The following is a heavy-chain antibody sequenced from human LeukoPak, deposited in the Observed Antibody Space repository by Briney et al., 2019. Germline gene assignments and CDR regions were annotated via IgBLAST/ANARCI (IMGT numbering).Heavy chain of an antibody. V-gene: IGHV3-23*01. D-gene: IGHD4-17*01. CDR2: ISISGSKT. CDR1: EFDFSSHA. J-gene: IGHJ4*02. Sequence: GGSLRLSCAASEFDFSSHAMTWVRQAPGKGLEWVSAISISGSKTYYADSVKGRFTITRDNSKNTLYLQMNSLRAEDTAVYYCANEIRPNDYWGQGTQVTVSS. CDR3: ANEIRPNDY.